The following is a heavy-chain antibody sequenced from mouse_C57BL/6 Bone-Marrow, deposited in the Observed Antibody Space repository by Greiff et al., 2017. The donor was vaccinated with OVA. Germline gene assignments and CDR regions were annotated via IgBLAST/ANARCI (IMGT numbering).Heavy chain of an antibody. D-gene: IGHD6-1*01. Sequence: VQLQQSGPVLVKPGASVKMSCKASGYTFTDYYMNWVKQSHGKSLEWIGVINPYNGGTSYNQKFKGKATLTVDKSSSTAYMELNSLTSEDSAVYYCARSFLPYYFDYWGQGTTLTVSS. CDR2: INPYNGGT. CDR3: ARSFLPYYFDY. V-gene: IGHV1-19*01. CDR1: GYTFTDYY. J-gene: IGHJ2*01.